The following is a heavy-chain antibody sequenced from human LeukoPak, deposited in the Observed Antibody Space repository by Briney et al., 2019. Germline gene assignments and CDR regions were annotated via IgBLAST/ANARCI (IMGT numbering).Heavy chain of an antibody. D-gene: IGHD2-21*01. CDR2: ISGDGGST. CDR3: AKTCENCGPDYYCYYGMDV. Sequence: PGGSLRLSCAASGFTFDDYAMHWVRQAPGKGLEWVSLISGDGGSTYYADSVKGRFTISRDNSKNSLYLQMNSLRTEDTALYYCAKTCENCGPDYYCYYGMDVWGQGTTVTVSS. J-gene: IGHJ6*02. V-gene: IGHV3-43*02. CDR1: GFTFDDYA.